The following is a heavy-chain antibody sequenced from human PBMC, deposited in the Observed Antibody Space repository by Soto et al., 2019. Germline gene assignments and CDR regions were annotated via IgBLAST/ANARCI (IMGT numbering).Heavy chain of an antibody. D-gene: IGHD1-7*01. CDR3: ARGLNWNYGAFDY. Sequence: SETLSLTCAVYSESFSKYYWNWIRQSPGKGLEWIGEINQSGSTNYNPSLKSRVTISIDTSKNQFSLKLNSVTAADTAMYYCARGLNWNYGAFDYWGQGTLVTVSS. J-gene: IGHJ4*02. V-gene: IGHV4-34*01. CDR1: SESFSKYY. CDR2: INQSGST.